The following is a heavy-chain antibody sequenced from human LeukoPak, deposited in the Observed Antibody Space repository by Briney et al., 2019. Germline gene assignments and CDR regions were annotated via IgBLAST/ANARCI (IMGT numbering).Heavy chain of an antibody. Sequence: GGSLRLSCAASGFTFDDYTMHWVRQAPGKGLEWVSLISWDGGSTYYADSVKGRFTISRDNSKNSLYLQMNSLRTEDTALYYCAKGSIAARRRDYYYMDVWGKGTTVTVSS. J-gene: IGHJ6*03. CDR3: AKGSIAARRRDYYYMDV. CDR2: ISWDGGST. V-gene: IGHV3-43*01. D-gene: IGHD6-6*01. CDR1: GFTFDDYT.